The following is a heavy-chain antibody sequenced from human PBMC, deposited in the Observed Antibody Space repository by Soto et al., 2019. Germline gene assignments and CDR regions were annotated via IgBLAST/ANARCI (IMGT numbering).Heavy chain of an antibody. J-gene: IGHJ6*02. D-gene: IGHD3-10*01. Sequence: ASVKVSCKASGYSFSSYSMHWVRQAPGQGLEWMGIIDPSRGRTTYALKFQDRVTLTSDTSTNTVYMDLSSLRSEDTAVYFCARGVDVTVRIYYIYGMDVWGQGTMVTVSS. CDR2: IDPSRGRT. V-gene: IGHV1-46*01. CDR1: GYSFSSYS. CDR3: ARGVDVTVRIYYIYGMDV.